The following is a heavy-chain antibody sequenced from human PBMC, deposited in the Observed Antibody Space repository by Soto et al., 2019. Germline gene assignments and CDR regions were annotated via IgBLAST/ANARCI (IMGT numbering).Heavy chain of an antibody. V-gene: IGHV1-18*01. D-gene: IGHD1-26*01. Sequence: QVQLVQSGAEVKKPGASVKVSCKASGSTFTSYGISWVRQAPGQGLEWMGWIRAYNGNTNYAQKVQGRATMTTDTSSSSAYMDLRSLRADGTDAYYCARGGWEVDPWGQGTRVTVSS. CDR2: IRAYNGNT. CDR1: GSTFTSYG. CDR3: ARGGWEVDP. J-gene: IGHJ5*02.